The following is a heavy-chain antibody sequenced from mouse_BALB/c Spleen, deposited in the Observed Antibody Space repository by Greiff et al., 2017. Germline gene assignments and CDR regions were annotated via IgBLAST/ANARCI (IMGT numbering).Heavy chain of an antibody. Sequence: VQLQQSGPELVKPGASVKISCKASGYAFSSSWMNWVKQRPGQGLEWIGRIYPGDGDTNYNGKFKGKATLTADKSSSTAYMQLSSLTSVDSAVYFCARRGSYGSSSFAYWGQGTLVTVSA. CDR3: ARRGSYGSSSFAY. D-gene: IGHD1-1*01. J-gene: IGHJ3*01. V-gene: IGHV1-82*01. CDR1: GYAFSSSW. CDR2: IYPGDGDT.